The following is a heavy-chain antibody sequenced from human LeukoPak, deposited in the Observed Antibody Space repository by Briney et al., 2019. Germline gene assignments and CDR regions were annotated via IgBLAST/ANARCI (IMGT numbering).Heavy chain of an antibody. D-gene: IGHD2-2*01. CDR3: ARHIVVVPAAPGAGMDV. V-gene: IGHV1-18*04. J-gene: IGHJ6*04. CDR2: ISAYNGNT. Sequence: ASVKVSCKASGYTFTSYGISWVRQAPGQGLEWMGWISAYNGNTNYAQKLQGRVTMTTDTSTSTAYMELRSLRSDDTAVYYCARHIVVVPAAPGAGMDVWGKGTTVTVSS. CDR1: GYTFTSYG.